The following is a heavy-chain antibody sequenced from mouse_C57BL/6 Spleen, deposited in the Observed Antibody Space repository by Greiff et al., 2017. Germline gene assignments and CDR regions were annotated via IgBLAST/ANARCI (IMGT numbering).Heavy chain of an antibody. D-gene: IGHD1-1*01. Sequence: EVKLQESGPELVKPGASVKIPCKASGYTFTDYNMDWVKQSHGKSLEWIGDINPNNGGTIYNQKFKGKATLTVDKSSSTAYMELRSLTSEDTAVYYCARDYGSSLYAMDYWGQGTSVTVSS. V-gene: IGHV1-18*01. J-gene: IGHJ4*01. CDR3: ARDYGSSLYAMDY. CDR1: GYTFTDYN. CDR2: INPNNGGT.